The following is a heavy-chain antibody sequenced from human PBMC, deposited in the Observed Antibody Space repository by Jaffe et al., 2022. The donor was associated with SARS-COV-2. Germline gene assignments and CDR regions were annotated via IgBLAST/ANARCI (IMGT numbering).Heavy chain of an antibody. CDR2: INPNSGGT. Sequence: QVQLVQSGAEVKKPGASVKVSCKASGYTFTGYYMHWVRQAPGQGLEWMGRINPNSGGTNYAQKFQGRVTMTRDTSISTAYMELSRLRSDDTAVYYCARDPTMITFGGVIVWNWFDPWGQGTLVTVSS. V-gene: IGHV1-2*06. CDR1: GYTFTGYY. D-gene: IGHD3-16*02. J-gene: IGHJ5*02. CDR3: ARDPTMITFGGVIVWNWFDP.